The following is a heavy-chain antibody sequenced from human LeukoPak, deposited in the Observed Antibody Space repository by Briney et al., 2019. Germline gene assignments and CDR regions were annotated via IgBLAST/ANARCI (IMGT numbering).Heavy chain of an antibody. J-gene: IGHJ5*02. V-gene: IGHV4-39*01. CDR1: GGSISSSGYY. CDR3: ARLGSAAGSRWWFDP. D-gene: IGHD6-13*01. Sequence: SETLSLTCTVAGGSISSSGYYWAWIRQPPGKGLEWIGSIYYSGNTYYNPSLKSRVTISVDTSNNQFSLKLSSVTAADTAVYYCARLGSAAGSRWWFDPWGQGTLVTVSS. CDR2: IYYSGNT.